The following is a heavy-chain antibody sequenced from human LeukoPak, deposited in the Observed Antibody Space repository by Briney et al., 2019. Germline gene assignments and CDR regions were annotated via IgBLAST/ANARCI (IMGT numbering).Heavy chain of an antibody. CDR1: GFTFSSYS. J-gene: IGHJ6*04. V-gene: IGHV3-21*01. CDR3: ARDPRDSSSWYWPVSYGMDV. CDR2: ISSSSSYI. D-gene: IGHD6-13*01. Sequence: GGSLRLSCAASGFTFSSYSMNWVRQAPGKGLEWVSSISSSSSYIYYADSAKGRFTISRDNAKNSLYLQMNSLRAEDTAVYYCARDPRDSSSWYWPVSYGMDVWGKGTTVTVSS.